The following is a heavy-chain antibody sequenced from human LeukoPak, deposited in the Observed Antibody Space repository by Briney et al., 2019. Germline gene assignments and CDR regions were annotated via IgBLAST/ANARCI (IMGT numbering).Heavy chain of an antibody. Sequence: ASVKVSCKASGYTFTSYGISWVRQALGQGLEWMGWISAYNGNTNYAQKLQGRVTMTTDTSTSTAYMELRSLRSDDTAVYYCARDPEYRIAVAGKRGRYFDYWGQGTLVTVSS. V-gene: IGHV1-18*01. J-gene: IGHJ4*02. D-gene: IGHD6-19*01. CDR2: ISAYNGNT. CDR3: ARDPEYRIAVAGKRGRYFDY. CDR1: GYTFTSYG.